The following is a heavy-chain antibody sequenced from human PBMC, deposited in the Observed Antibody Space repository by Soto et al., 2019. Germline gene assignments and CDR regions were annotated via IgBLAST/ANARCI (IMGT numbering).Heavy chain of an antibody. D-gene: IGHD3-9*01. CDR2: ISGSGGST. V-gene: IGHV3-23*01. J-gene: IGHJ4*02. CDR3: AKGGRRPRPQYYDILTGLFDY. Sequence: GGSLRLSCAASGFTFSSYAMSWVRQAPGKGLEWVSAISGSGGSTCYADSVKGRFTISRDNSKNTLYLQMNSLRAEDTAVYYCAKGGRRPRPQYYDILTGLFDYWGQGTLVTVSS. CDR1: GFTFSSYA.